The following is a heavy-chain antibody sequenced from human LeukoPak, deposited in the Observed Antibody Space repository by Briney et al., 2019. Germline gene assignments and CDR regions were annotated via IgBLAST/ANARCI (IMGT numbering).Heavy chain of an antibody. CDR3: VKGYCSGGSCYLFDY. CDR1: GFTFSSYG. J-gene: IGHJ4*02. D-gene: IGHD2-15*01. Sequence: GGSLRLSCAASGFTFSSYGMHWVRQAPGKGLEWVAVIWYDGSNKYYADSVKGRFTISRDNSKNTLYLQMNSLRAEDTAVYYCVKGYCSGGSCYLFDYWGQGTLVTVSS. CDR2: IWYDGSNK. V-gene: IGHV3-33*06.